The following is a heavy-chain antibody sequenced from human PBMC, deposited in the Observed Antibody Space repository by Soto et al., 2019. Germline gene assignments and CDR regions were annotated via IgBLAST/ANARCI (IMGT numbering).Heavy chain of an antibody. D-gene: IGHD6-13*01. Sequence: GGSLRLSCAASGFTFSSYGMHWVRQAPGKGLEWVAVIWYDGSNKYYADSVKGRFTISRDNSKNTLYLQMNSLRAEDTAVYYCARDSGKLVFEYYYYYGMDVWGQGTTVTVSS. CDR3: ARDSGKLVFEYYYYYGMDV. CDR2: IWYDGSNK. J-gene: IGHJ6*02. CDR1: GFTFSSYG. V-gene: IGHV3-33*01.